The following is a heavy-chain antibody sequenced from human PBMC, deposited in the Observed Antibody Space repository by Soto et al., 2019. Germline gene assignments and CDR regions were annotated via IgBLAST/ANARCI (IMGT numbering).Heavy chain of an antibody. Sequence: SETLSLTCTVSVGSVSSGGYYWSWIRRHPGKGLEWIGYIYYSGSTYYNPSLKSRVTISVDTSKNQFSLKLSSVTAADTAVYYCARSGGYSYGSLGYWGQGTLVTVSS. CDR3: ARSGGYSYGSLGY. J-gene: IGHJ4*02. D-gene: IGHD5-18*01. V-gene: IGHV4-31*03. CDR1: VGSVSSGGYY. CDR2: IYYSGST.